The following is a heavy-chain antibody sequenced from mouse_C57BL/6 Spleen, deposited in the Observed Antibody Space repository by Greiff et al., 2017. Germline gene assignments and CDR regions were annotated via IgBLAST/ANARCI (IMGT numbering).Heavy chain of an antibody. CDR1: GYTFTSYW. J-gene: IGHJ2*01. CDR3: ARRDYGSLFDY. D-gene: IGHD1-1*01. Sequence: QVQLQQPGAELVMPGASVKLSCKASGYTFTSYWMHWVKQRPGQGLEWIGEIDPSDSYTNYNQKFKDKATLTVDKSSSTAYMQLSSLTSEDSAVYYCARRDYGSLFDYWGQGTTLTVSS. V-gene: IGHV1-69*01. CDR2: IDPSDSYT.